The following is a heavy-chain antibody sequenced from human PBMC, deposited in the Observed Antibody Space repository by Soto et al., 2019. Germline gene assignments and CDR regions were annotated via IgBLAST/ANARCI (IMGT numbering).Heavy chain of an antibody. CDR3: ARHDSSGMGSYGMDV. Sequence: PSETLSLTCTVSGGSISSSSYYWGWIRQPPGKGLEWIGSIYYSGSTYYNPSLKSRVTISVDTSKNQFSLKLSSVTAADTAVYYCARHDSSGMGSYGMDVWGQGTTVTVSS. D-gene: IGHD6-19*01. V-gene: IGHV4-39*01. CDR1: GGSISSSSYY. J-gene: IGHJ6*02. CDR2: IYYSGST.